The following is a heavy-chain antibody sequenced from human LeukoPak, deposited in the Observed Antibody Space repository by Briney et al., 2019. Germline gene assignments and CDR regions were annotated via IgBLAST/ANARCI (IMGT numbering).Heavy chain of an antibody. V-gene: IGHV3-11*06. CDR3: ARDSYDYVWGSYRYTSDY. Sequence: LSLTCAVYGGSFSGYYWSWIRQAPGKGLEWVSYISSSSSYTNYADSVKGRFTISRDNAKNSLYLQMNSLRAEDTAVYYCARDSYDYVWGSYRYTSDYWGQGTLVTVSS. J-gene: IGHJ4*02. CDR1: GGSFSGYY. D-gene: IGHD3-16*02. CDR2: ISSSSSYT.